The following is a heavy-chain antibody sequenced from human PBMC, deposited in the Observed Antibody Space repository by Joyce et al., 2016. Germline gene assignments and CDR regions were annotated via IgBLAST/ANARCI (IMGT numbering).Heavy chain of an antibody. Sequence: QITLKESGPTLVKPTQTLTLTCTFSGFSLSTSGVSVGWIRQPPGKALEWLALIYWYDDKRYSPSLKNRITITKDTSKNQVALTMTNMDPADTATYYCAHGPGAFYFDYWGQGTLVTVSS. D-gene: IGHD4/OR15-4a*01. CDR3: AHGPGAFYFDY. CDR1: GFSLSTSGVS. CDR2: IYWYDDK. J-gene: IGHJ4*02. V-gene: IGHV2-5*01.